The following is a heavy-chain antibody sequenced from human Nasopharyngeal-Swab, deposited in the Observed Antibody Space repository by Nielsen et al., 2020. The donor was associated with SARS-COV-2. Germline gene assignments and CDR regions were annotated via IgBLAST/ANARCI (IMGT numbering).Heavy chain of an antibody. CDR2: ISGSGTT. Sequence: GESLKISCAASGFTFSSYAMSWVRQAPGKGLEWVSAISGSGTTYYADSVKGRFTISRDNSKNTLSLQMNSLRAEDTAVYYCARDTPAMFAYWGQGTLVTVSS. J-gene: IGHJ4*02. CDR1: GFTFSSYA. V-gene: IGHV3-23*01. CDR3: ARDTPAMFAY.